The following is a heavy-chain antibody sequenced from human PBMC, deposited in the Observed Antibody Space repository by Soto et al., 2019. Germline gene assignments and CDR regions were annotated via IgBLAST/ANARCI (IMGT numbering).Heavy chain of an antibody. J-gene: IGHJ4*02. D-gene: IGHD6-13*01. CDR1: GFTFSSYA. V-gene: IGHV3-23*01. CDR2: ISGSGIST. Sequence: GGSLRLSCAASGFTFSSYAMSWVRQAPGKGLEWVSAISGSGISTYYADSVKGRFTISKDNSKNTLYLQMNSLRAEDTAVYYCAKEQKDSSSWSELNYWGQGTLVTVS. CDR3: AKEQKDSSSWSELNY.